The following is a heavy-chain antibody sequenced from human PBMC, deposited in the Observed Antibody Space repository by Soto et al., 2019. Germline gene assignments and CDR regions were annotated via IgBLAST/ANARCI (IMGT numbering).Heavy chain of an antibody. Sequence: QVQLVQSGAELREPGSSVKVSCKASGGTFITYAISWVRQAPGQGLEWIGVIIPFFGTTDYAQKFQGRVTITADTSTSTVYTALSSLGSEDSAIYYCARNSLFGNCTSNSCPNWFDPWGQGNLVTVSS. D-gene: IGHD2-2*03. CDR2: IIPFFGTT. V-gene: IGHV1-69*06. CDR1: GGTFITYA. J-gene: IGHJ5*02. CDR3: ARNSLFGNCTSNSCPNWFDP.